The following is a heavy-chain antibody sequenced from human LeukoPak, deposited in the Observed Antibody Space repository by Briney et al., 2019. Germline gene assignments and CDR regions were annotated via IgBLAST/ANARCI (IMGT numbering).Heavy chain of an antibody. Sequence: SETLSLTCTVSGGSISSSSYYWGWIRQPPGKGLEWIGSIYYSGSTYYNPSLKSRVTISVDTSKNQFSLKLSSVTAADTAVYYCARGLLGSYIVFDIWGQGTMVTVSS. J-gene: IGHJ3*02. V-gene: IGHV4-39*07. CDR3: ARGLLGSYIVFDI. CDR2: IYYSGST. D-gene: IGHD1-26*01. CDR1: GGSISSSSYY.